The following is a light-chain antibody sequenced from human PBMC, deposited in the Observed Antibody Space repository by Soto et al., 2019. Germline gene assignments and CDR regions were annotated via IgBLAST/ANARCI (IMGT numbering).Light chain of an antibody. CDR2: LNSDGSH. CDR1: SGHSSYA. V-gene: IGLV4-69*01. Sequence: QLVLTQSPSASASLGASVKLTCTLSSGHSSYAIAWHQQQPEKGPRYLMKLNSDGSHNKGDGIPDRFSGSSSGAERYLTISSLQSEDESDYYGQTWVTGIYVFGTGTKVTVL. J-gene: IGLJ1*01. CDR3: QTWVTGIYV.